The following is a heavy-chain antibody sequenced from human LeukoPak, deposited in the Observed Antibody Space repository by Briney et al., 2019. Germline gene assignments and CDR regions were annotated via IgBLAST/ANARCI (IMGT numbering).Heavy chain of an antibody. CDR1: GFTVSSNY. CDR3: ARTYSSSSTRYFDY. V-gene: IGHV3-66*02. D-gene: IGHD6-6*01. J-gene: IGHJ4*02. CDR2: IYSGGST. Sequence: GGSLRLSCAASGFTVSSNYMSWVRQAPGKGLEWVPVIYSGGSTYYADSVKGRFTISRDNSKDTLYLQMNSLRAEDTAVYYCARTYSSSSTRYFDYWGQGTLVTVSS.